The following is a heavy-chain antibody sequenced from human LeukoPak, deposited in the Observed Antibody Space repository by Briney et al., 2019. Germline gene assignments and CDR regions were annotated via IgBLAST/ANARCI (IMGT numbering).Heavy chain of an antibody. CDR3: AKSGLLKKIFGVVNWFDP. CDR2: IKQDGSQK. Sequence: PGGSLRLSCAASGFTFSSHWMSWVRQAPGEGLEWVANIKQDGSQKHYVDSVRGRFTIYRDNAKISLYLQMDSLRAEDTAVYYCAKSGLLKKIFGVVNWFDPWGQGTLVTVSS. V-gene: IGHV3-7*01. J-gene: IGHJ5*02. D-gene: IGHD3-3*01. CDR1: GFTFSSHW.